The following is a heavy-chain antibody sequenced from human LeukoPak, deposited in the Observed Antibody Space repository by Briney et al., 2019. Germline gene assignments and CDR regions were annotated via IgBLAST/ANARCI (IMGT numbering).Heavy chain of an antibody. D-gene: IGHD3-22*01. CDR1: GFTFSTYS. CDR2: ISSSSSTI. Sequence: VGSLRLSCAVSGFTFSTYSMNWVRQAPGKGLEWVSYISSSSSTIYYADSVKGRFTISRDNAKNSLYLQMNSLRDEDTAVYYCAKDSDYYHSSGYYYAYFQHWGQGTLVTVSS. J-gene: IGHJ1*01. V-gene: IGHV3-48*02. CDR3: AKDSDYYHSSGYYYAYFQH.